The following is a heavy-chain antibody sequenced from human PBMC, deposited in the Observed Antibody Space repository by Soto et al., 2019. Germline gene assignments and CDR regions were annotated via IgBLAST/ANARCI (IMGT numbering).Heavy chain of an antibody. J-gene: IGHJ6*02. CDR3: ARLGSTSWLNGMDV. CDR1: GHTFTSYD. CDR2: MNPNSGNT. D-gene: IGHD2-2*01. Sequence: ASVKVSRNASGHTFTSYDINWERQATGQGLEWMGWMNPNSGNTGYAQKFQGRVTMTRNTSISTAYMELSSLRSEDTAVYYCARLGSTSWLNGMDVWGQGTTVTVSS. V-gene: IGHV1-8*02.